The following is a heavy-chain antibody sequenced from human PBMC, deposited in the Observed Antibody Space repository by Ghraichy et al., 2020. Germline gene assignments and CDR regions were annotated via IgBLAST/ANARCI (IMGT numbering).Heavy chain of an antibody. D-gene: IGHD4-17*01. CDR2: INPSGGST. V-gene: IGHV1-46*01. Sequence: RTGIINPSGGSTSYAQKFQGRVTMTRDTYTSTVYMELSSLRSEDTAVYYCARGMHGDYGDYWGQGTLVTV. CDR3: ARGMHGDYGDY. J-gene: IGHJ4*02.